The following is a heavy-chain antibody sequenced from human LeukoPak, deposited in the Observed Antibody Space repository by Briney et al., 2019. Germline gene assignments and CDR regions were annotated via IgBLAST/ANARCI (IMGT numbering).Heavy chain of an antibody. CDR2: MNPNSGNT. CDR3: ARGQGQSLLWFSVGMDV. J-gene: IGHJ6*02. Sequence: ASVKVSCKASGYTFTSYDINWVRQATGQGLEWMGWMNPNSGNTGYAQKFQGRVTMTRNTSISTAYMELSSLRSEDTAVYYCARGQGQSLLWFSVGMDVWGQGTTVTVSS. V-gene: IGHV1-8*01. D-gene: IGHD3-10*01. CDR1: GYTFTSYD.